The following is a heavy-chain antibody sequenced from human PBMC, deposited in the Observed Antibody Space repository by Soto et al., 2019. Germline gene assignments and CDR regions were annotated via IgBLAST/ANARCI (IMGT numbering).Heavy chain of an antibody. J-gene: IGHJ3*02. V-gene: IGHV3-23*01. Sequence: GGSLRLSCAASGFTFSSYAMSWVRQAPGKGLEWVSAISGSGGSTYYADSVKGRFTISRDNSKNTLYLQMNSLRAEDTAVYYCAKDHLVVVVAATFAFDIWGQGTMVTVSS. CDR2: ISGSGGST. D-gene: IGHD2-15*01. CDR3: AKDHLVVVVAATFAFDI. CDR1: GFTFSSYA.